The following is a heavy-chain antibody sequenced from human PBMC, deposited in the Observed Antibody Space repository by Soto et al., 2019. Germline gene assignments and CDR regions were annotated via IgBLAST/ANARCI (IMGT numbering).Heavy chain of an antibody. D-gene: IGHD6-13*01. CDR1: GGSISSSNW. CDR2: IYHSGST. CDR3: ARDLKQPDYYYYGMDV. J-gene: IGHJ6*02. Sequence: PSETLSLTCAVSGGSISSSNWLSWVRQPPGKGLEWIGEIYHSGSTNYNPSLKSRVTISVDKSKNQFSLKLSSVTAADTAVYYCARDLKQPDYYYYGMDVWGQGTTVTVS. V-gene: IGHV4-4*02.